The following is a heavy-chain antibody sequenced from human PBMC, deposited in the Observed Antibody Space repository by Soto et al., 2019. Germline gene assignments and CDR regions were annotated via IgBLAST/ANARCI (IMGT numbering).Heavy chain of an antibody. CDR2: ISGSGGST. Sequence: EVQLLESGGGLVQPGGSLRLSRAASGFTFSSYAMSWVRQAPGKGLEWVSAISGSGGSTYYVDSVKGRFTISRDTSTSTAYMELRSLRSDDTAVYYCAIPSGFGEEAFDIWGQGTMVTVSS. D-gene: IGHD3-10*01. V-gene: IGHV3-23*01. CDR1: GFTFSSYA. CDR3: AIPSGFGEEAFDI. J-gene: IGHJ3*02.